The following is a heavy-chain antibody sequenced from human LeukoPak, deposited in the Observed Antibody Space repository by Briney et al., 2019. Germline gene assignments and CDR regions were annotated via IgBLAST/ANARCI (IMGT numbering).Heavy chain of an antibody. CDR2: ISYDGSNK. Sequence: GGSLRLSCTATGFTFGDYAMSWVRQAPGKGLEWVAVISYDGSNKYYADSVKGRFTTSRDNSKNTLYLQMNSLRAEDTAVFYCARELGTGFDSWGQGTLVTVSS. CDR3: ARELGTGFDS. CDR1: GFTFGDYA. V-gene: IGHV3-30*04. J-gene: IGHJ4*02.